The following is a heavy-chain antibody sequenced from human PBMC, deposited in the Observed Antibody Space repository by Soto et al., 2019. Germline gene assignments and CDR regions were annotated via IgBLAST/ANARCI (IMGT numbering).Heavy chain of an antibody. CDR3: AHAYGGTSWPNDAFDV. Sequence: QITLRESGPTLVKPTQTLRLTCTFSGFSLSADGVGVGWIRQPPGKALEWLALIYWDDDRRYSPSLKSRLTITKDTSKNQVVLTMTNMDAGDTATYYCAHAYGGTSWPNDAFDVWGQGTVVPVSS. CDR1: GFSLSADGVG. CDR2: IYWDDDR. D-gene: IGHD2-2*01. V-gene: IGHV2-5*02. J-gene: IGHJ3*01.